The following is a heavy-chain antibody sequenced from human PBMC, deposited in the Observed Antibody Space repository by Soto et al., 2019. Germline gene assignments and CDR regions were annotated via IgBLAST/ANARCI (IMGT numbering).Heavy chain of an antibody. Sequence: QVHLQQWGTGLFKPSETLSLTCSVYCESFLGYYLSWIRQPPGKVLDWMGEINHRGSTNSNPSLTSRVAISIDTSKNHFSVTLTSVTATDTSVYYWAGTDIVATNWFDPWGQGILVTVSS. CDR3: AGTDIVATNWFDP. CDR2: INHRGST. J-gene: IGHJ5*02. CDR1: CESFLGYY. D-gene: IGHD5-12*01. V-gene: IGHV4-34*02.